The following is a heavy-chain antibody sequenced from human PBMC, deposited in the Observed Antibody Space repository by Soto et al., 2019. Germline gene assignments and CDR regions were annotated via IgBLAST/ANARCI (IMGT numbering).Heavy chain of an antibody. D-gene: IGHD5-18*01. CDR1: GGSVSSGSYY. V-gene: IGHV4-61*01. Sequence: SETLSLTCTVSGGSVSSGSYYWSWIRQPPGKGLECIGYIYYSGSTNYNPSLKSRVTISVDTSKNQFSLKVSPVTAADTAVYYCASSSGNSYGYPDAFDIWGQGTMVTVS. CDR2: IYYSGST. CDR3: ASSSGNSYGYPDAFDI. J-gene: IGHJ3*02.